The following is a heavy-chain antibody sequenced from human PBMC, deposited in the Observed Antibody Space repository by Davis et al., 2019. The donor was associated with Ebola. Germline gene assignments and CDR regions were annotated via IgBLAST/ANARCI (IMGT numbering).Heavy chain of an antibody. V-gene: IGHV4-59*12. Sequence: MPSETLSLTCTVSGGYISGYSWSWIRQPPGKGLEWIGYIYYSGSTYYNPSLKSRVTISVDTSKNQFSLKLSSVTAADTAVYYCARGGIAAAGLDYWGQGTLVTVSS. D-gene: IGHD6-13*01. CDR2: IYYSGST. CDR1: GGYISGYS. J-gene: IGHJ4*02. CDR3: ARGGIAAAGLDY.